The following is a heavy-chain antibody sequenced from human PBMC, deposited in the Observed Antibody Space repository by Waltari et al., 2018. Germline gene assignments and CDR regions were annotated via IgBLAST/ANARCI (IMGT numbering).Heavy chain of an antibody. CDR2: ISSSSSYI. V-gene: IGHV3-21*01. CDR3: ARVKRSHRGSGWYYFDY. Sequence: GSLRLSCAASGFPFSSYSMNWVRQAPGKGLEWVSSISSSSSYIYYADSVKGRFTISRDNAKNSLYLQMYSLRAEDTAVYYCARVKRSHRGSGWYYFDYWGQGTLVTVSS. D-gene: IGHD6-19*01. CDR1: GFPFSSYS. J-gene: IGHJ4*02.